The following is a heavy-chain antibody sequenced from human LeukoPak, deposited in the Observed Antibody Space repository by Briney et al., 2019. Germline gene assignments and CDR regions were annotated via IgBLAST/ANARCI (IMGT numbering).Heavy chain of an antibody. J-gene: IGHJ4*02. V-gene: IGHV3-48*04. Sequence: GGSLRLSCAASGFTFSTYSMNWVRQAPGKGLEWVSYISGSSGTIHYADSVKGRFTISRDNAKNSLYLQMNSLRAEDTAVYYCATEGNDYLSYWGQGTLVTVSS. CDR3: ATEGNDYLSY. D-gene: IGHD4-11*01. CDR2: ISGSSGTI. CDR1: GFTFSTYS.